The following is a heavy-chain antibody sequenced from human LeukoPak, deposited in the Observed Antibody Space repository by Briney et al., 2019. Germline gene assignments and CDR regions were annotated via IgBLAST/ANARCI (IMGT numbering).Heavy chain of an antibody. J-gene: IGHJ4*02. Sequence: PGGSLRLSCAASGFTFSSYGMHWVRRAPGKGLEWVAVIWYDGSNKYYADSVKGRFTISRDNSKNTLYLQMNSLRAEDTAVYYCARDCPYFYYSPPPFDYWGQGTLVTVSS. V-gene: IGHV3-33*01. D-gene: IGHD2-21*01. CDR1: GFTFSSYG. CDR2: IWYDGSNK. CDR3: ARDCPYFYYSPPPFDY.